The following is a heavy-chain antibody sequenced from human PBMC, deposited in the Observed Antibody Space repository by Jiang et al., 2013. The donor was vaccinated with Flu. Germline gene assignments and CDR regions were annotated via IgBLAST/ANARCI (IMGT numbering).Heavy chain of an antibody. CDR3: ARVAITMVGNHFDY. V-gene: IGHV4-34*01. J-gene: IGHJ4*02. D-gene: IGHD3-10*01. CDR1: GGSFTDYY. Sequence: QTLSLTCAVSGGSFTDYYWSWIRQSPGKGLEWIGEIDHSGSTNYSPSLKSRVTLSVDTSKNHFSLNLTSVTAADTAVYFXARVAITMVGNHFDYWGQGTLVTVSS. CDR2: IDHSGST.